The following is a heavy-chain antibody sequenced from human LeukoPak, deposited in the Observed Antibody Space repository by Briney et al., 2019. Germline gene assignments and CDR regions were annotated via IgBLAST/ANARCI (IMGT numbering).Heavy chain of an antibody. J-gene: IGHJ4*02. Sequence: VASVKVSCKASGYTFTSYGISWVRQAPGQGLEWMGWISAYNGNTNYAQKLQGRVTMTTDTSTSTAYMELRSLRSDDTAVYYCARDEILSPGYSSSWYGYWGQGTLVTVSS. CDR3: ARDEILSPGYSSSWYGY. V-gene: IGHV1-18*01. CDR1: GYTFTSYG. D-gene: IGHD6-13*01. CDR2: ISAYNGNT.